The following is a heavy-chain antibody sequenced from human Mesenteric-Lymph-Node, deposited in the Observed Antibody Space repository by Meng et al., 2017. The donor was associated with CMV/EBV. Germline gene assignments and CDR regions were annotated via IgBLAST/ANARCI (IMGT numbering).Heavy chain of an antibody. CDR1: GYTFTDYY. V-gene: IGHV1-2*02. J-gene: IGHJ4*02. Sequence: ASVKVSCKASGYTFTDYYMNWVRQAPGQGLEWMGWINPDNGATNYAQEFQGRVTMTRDTSISMAYMELSRLRSDDTAVYYCATALQARRRRYWGLGTLVTVSS. D-gene: IGHD6-6*01. CDR2: INPDNGAT. CDR3: ATALQARRRRY.